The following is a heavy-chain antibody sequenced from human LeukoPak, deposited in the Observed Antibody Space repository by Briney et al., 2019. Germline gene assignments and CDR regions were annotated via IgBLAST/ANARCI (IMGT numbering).Heavy chain of an antibody. CDR3: ARKSVAATPRDIVYQYSYMXV. V-gene: IGHV7-4-1*02. J-gene: IGHJ6*03. CDR1: GYTFTSYA. Sequence: GASVKVSCKSSGYTFTSYAMNWVRQAPGQGLEWMGWISTNTWNPTYAQGFTGRFVFSLDTSVSTAYLQISSLKAEDTAVYYCARKSVAATPRDIVYQYSYMXVWXXXTXVX. CDR2: ISTNTWNP. D-gene: IGHD2-15*01.